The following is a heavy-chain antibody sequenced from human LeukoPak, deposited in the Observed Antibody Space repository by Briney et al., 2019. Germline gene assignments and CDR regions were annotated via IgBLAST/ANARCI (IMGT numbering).Heavy chain of an antibody. CDR2: IPYDGSNK. CDR3: AREYYYDSSGYSPTYPPRSYYFDY. J-gene: IGHJ4*02. V-gene: IGHV3-30*04. D-gene: IGHD3-22*01. Sequence: GGSLRLSCAASGFTFSTYAMHWVRQAPGKGLEWVAVIPYDGSNKYYADSVKGRFTISRENSKNRLYLQMNSLRAEDTAVYYCAREYYYDSSGYSPTYPPRSYYFDYWGQGTLVTVSS. CDR1: GFTFSTYA.